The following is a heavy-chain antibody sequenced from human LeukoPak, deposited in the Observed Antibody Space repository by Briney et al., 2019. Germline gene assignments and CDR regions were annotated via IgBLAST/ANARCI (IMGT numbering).Heavy chain of an antibody. V-gene: IGHV3-48*01. CDR1: GFTFSSYS. CDR2: ISSSSSTI. J-gene: IGHJ4*02. D-gene: IGHD2-2*01. Sequence: GGSLRLSCAASGFTFSSYSLNWVRQAPGKGLEWVSYISSSSSTIYYADSVKGRFTISRDNAKNSLYLQMNSLRAEDTAVYYCAVLTYQLLDYYFDYWGQGTLVTVSS. CDR3: AVLTYQLLDYYFDY.